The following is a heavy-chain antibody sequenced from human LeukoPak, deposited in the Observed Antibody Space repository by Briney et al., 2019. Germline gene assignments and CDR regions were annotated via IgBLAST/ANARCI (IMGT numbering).Heavy chain of an antibody. CDR2: ISSGGST. D-gene: IGHD3-3*01. CDR1: GFTVSNNY. CDR3: ARDGGSGSYSGVTYYYGMDV. J-gene: IGHJ6*02. Sequence: PGGSLRLSCAASGFTVSNNYMSWVRQAPGKGLEWVSFISSGGSTYYADSVKGRFTVSRDNSKNTLFLQMNTLRPEDTAVYYCARDGGSGSYSGVTYYYGMDVWGQGTTVTVSS. V-gene: IGHV3-66*01.